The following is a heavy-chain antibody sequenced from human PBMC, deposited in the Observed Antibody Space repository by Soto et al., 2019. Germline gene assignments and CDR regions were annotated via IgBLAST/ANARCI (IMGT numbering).Heavy chain of an antibody. CDR3: AIARKATYMTGGFDS. CDR1: GGSISDYY. Sequence: QVQLQESGPGLVKPSETLSLTCSVSGGSISDYYWSWIRQSPETGLEYIAYSSYGGITNINGALLGRVTMAIGTSTNQFCLRAASLTAADTAVYYCAIARKATYMTGGFDSWGQGTLVTVSS. J-gene: IGHJ4*02. V-gene: IGHV4-59*01. D-gene: IGHD2-21*01. CDR2: SSYGGIT.